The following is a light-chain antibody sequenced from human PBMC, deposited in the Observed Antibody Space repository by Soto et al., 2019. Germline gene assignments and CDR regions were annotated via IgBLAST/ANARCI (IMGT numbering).Light chain of an antibody. CDR3: AGWDDSVSGYV. CDR1: TSNIGSNT. V-gene: IGLV1-44*01. Sequence: QSVLTQPPSASGTPGQRVTISCSGSTSNIGSNTVNWYQQLPGTAPKLVMYSNNQRPSGVPDRFSGSKSGTSASLAISGRQFEDEDDDYCAGWDDSVSGYVFGTGTKLTVL. J-gene: IGLJ1*01. CDR2: SNN.